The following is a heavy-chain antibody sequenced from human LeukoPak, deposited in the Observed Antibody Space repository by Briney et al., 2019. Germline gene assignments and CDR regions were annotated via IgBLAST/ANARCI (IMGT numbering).Heavy chain of an antibody. J-gene: IGHJ6*02. CDR1: GFSFSIYW. CDR2: INSDGSRT. V-gene: IGHV3-74*01. Sequence: SGGSLRLSCAASGFSFSIYWMHWVRQAPGKGLVWVPHINSDGSRTSKADSVKGRFTISRDNAKNTLYLQMNSLRAEDTAVYYCTRGARYGMDVWGQGTTVTVS. CDR3: TRGARYGMDV.